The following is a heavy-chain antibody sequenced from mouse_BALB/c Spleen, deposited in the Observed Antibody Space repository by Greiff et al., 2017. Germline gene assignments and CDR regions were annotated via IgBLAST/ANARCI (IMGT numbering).Heavy chain of an antibody. CDR1: GYSITSDYA. V-gene: IGHV3-2*02. J-gene: IGHJ2*01. CDR2: ISYSGST. D-gene: IGHD1-1*02. CDR3: ARGDYVVYSDY. Sequence: EVKVEESGPGLVKPSQSLSLTCTVTGYSITSDYAWNWIRQFPGNKLEWMGYISYSGSTSYKPSLKSRISITRDTSKNQFFLQLNSVTTQDTATYYCARGDYVVYSDYWGQGTTLTLSS.